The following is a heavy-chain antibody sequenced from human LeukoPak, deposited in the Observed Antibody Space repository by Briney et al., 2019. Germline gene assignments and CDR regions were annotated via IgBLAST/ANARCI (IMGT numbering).Heavy chain of an antibody. V-gene: IGHV3-9*01. CDR2: LSWNSGSI. CDR3: ARGHYGSGSYPDD. D-gene: IGHD3-10*01. J-gene: IGHJ4*02. Sequence: GGSLRLSCAASGFTFDDFATHWVRGPPGRGVGWVSGLSWNSGSIGYADSVKGRFTISRDNAKHSLYLQMNSLRAEDTALYYCARGHYGSGSYPDDWGQGALVTVSS. CDR1: GFTFDDFA.